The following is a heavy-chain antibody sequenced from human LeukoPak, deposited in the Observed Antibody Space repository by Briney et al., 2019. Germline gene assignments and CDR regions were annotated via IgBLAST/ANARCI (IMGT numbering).Heavy chain of an antibody. CDR2: IKQDGSEK. CDR1: GFIFSSYW. CDR3: ARDIEPYSSGWYLY. D-gene: IGHD6-19*01. V-gene: IGHV3-7*01. J-gene: IGHJ4*02. Sequence: GRSLRLSCAASGFIFSSYWMSWVRQAPGKGLEWVADIKQDGSEKYYVDSVKGRFTISRDNAKNSLYLQMNSLRAEDTAVYYCARDIEPYSSGWYLYWGQGTLVTVSS.